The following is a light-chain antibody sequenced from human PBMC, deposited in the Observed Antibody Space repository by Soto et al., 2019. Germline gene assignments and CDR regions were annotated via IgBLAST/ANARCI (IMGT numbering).Light chain of an antibody. J-gene: IGKJ4*01. Sequence: EIVLTQSPGTLSLSPGERVTLSCRASQSVYSNYLAWHQQKPGQAPRLLIYLASSRATGIPDRFSGSGSGTDFPLTISRLEPEAFAVYYCQQYGSSPVTFGGGTKVEIK. CDR2: LAS. CDR1: QSVYSNY. CDR3: QQYGSSPVT. V-gene: IGKV3-20*01.